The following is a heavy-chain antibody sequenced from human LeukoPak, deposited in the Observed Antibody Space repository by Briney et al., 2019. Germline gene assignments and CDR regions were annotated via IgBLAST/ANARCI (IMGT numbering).Heavy chain of an antibody. Sequence: GGSLRLSCAASGFTFSSYAIHWVRQAPGKGLEWVAVITYDGSEKYYAESVKGRFTISRDNSKDTLYLQMNSLRAEDTAVYYCASNSGYEKGYWGQGTLATVSS. CDR1: GFTFSSYA. D-gene: IGHD5-12*01. CDR2: ITYDGSEK. J-gene: IGHJ4*02. CDR3: ASNSGYEKGY. V-gene: IGHV3-30*04.